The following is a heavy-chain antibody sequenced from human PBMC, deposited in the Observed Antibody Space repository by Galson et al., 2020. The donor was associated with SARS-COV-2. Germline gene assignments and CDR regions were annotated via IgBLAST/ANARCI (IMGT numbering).Heavy chain of an antibody. V-gene: IGHV4-39*07. Sequence: ASETLSLTCTVSGGSISSSSYYWGWIRQPPGEGLEWIGSIYYSGSTYYNPSLKSRVPISVDTSKNQFSLKLSSVTAADTAVYYCAREGVLRFSDWLSIYCGMDVWVQGTTVTVSS. D-gene: IGHD3-9*01. CDR1: GGSISSSSYY. CDR3: AREGVLRFSDWLSIYCGMDV. CDR2: IYYSGST. J-gene: IGHJ6*02.